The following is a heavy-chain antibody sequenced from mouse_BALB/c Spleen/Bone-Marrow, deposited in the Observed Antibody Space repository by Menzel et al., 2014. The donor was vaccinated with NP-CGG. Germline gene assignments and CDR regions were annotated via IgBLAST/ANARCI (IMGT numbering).Heavy chain of an antibody. Sequence: EVHLVESGGGLVQPGGSRKLSCSASGSSFSSFGMHWVRQAPEKGLEWVAYISSGSITIFYADTVKGRFTISRDNPKNTLFLQMTSLRSEDTAMYYCTRGGNWEDFDYWGQGTTLTVSS. J-gene: IGHJ2*01. CDR3: TRGGNWEDFDY. D-gene: IGHD4-1*01. CDR2: ISSGSITI. CDR1: GSSFSSFG. V-gene: IGHV5-17*02.